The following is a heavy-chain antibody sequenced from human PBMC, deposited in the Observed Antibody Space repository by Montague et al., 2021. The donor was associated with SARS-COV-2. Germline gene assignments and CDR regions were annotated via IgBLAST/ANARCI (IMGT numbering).Heavy chain of an antibody. D-gene: IGHD2-2*03. J-gene: IGHJ3*01. CDR3: ARKMDSSFDV. V-gene: IGHV6-1*01. Sequence: GASLSSDSISWHWIRQYSLRGIEWMASTYYRSKWYNDSAPSVSGRATVKPDTSRNQFSLHLDSVTPKDTALYFCARKMDSSFDVWGKGTMVIVSS. CDR1: GASLSSDSIS. CDR2: TYYRSKWYN.